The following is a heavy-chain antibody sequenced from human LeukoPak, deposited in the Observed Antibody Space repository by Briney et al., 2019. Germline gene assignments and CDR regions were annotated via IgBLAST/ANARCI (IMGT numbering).Heavy chain of an antibody. D-gene: IGHD3-3*01. CDR1: GFTFSSYG. Sequence: TGGSLRLSCAASGFTFSSYGMHWVRQVPGKGLEWVAVISYDGSNKYYADSVKGRFTISRDNSKNTLYLQMNSLRAEDTAVYYCAKVPDPYDFWSGFYGMDVWGQGTTVTVSS. CDR3: AKVPDPYDFWSGFYGMDV. V-gene: IGHV3-30*18. CDR2: ISYDGSNK. J-gene: IGHJ6*02.